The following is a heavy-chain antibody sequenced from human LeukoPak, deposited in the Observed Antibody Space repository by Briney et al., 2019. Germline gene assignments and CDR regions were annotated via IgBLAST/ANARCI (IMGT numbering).Heavy chain of an antibody. Sequence: ASVKVSCMVSGYTLTELSMHWVRQAHGKGLEWMGGFDPEDGETIYAQKFQGRVTMTEDTSTDTAYMELSSLRSEDTAVYYCATARRRMIVEGHFDYWGQGTLVTVSS. CDR1: GYTLTELS. D-gene: IGHD3-22*01. V-gene: IGHV1-24*01. J-gene: IGHJ4*02. CDR3: ATARRRMIVEGHFDY. CDR2: FDPEDGET.